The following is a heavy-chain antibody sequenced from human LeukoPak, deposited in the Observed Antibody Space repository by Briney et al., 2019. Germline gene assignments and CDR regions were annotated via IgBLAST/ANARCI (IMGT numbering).Heavy chain of an antibody. J-gene: IGHJ4*02. Sequence: SETLSLACTVSGGSISTYYWSWIRQPAGKGLEWIGRIHSSGTTHYNPSLRSRVTLSIDTSKNQFSLKLSSVTAADTAVYYCGRLNLPAVSGAFDYWGQGTLVTVSS. CDR1: GGSISTYY. CDR3: GRLNLPAVSGAFDY. D-gene: IGHD2-2*01. V-gene: IGHV4-4*07. CDR2: IHSSGTT.